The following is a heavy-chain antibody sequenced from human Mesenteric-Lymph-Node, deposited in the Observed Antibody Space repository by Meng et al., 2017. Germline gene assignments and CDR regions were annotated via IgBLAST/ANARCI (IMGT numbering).Heavy chain of an antibody. CDR3: AKEYFGYSTSWYLSPFDY. CDR1: GFTFSSYE. V-gene: IGHV3-48*03. CDR2: ISSSGSTI. D-gene: IGHD6-13*01. Sequence: GGSLRLSCAASGFTFSSYEMNWVRQAPGKGLEWASYISSSGSTIYYADSVKGRFTISRDNAKNSLYLQMNSLRAEDTAVYYCAKEYFGYSTSWYLSPFDYWGQGTLVTVSS. J-gene: IGHJ4*02.